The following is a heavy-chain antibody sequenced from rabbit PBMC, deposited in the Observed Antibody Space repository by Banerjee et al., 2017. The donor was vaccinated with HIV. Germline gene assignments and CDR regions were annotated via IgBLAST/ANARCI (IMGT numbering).Heavy chain of an antibody. CDR3: ARGAGSVYYRAMDL. D-gene: IGHD4-2*01. V-gene: IGHV1S45*01. Sequence: QQQLEESGGDLVKPGASLTLTCKASGIDFSSNTMCWVRQAPGKGLEWIGCIYTGDGSTYYASWVNGRFTISKTSSTTVTLQMTSLTAADTATYFCARGAGSVYYRAMDLWGPGTLVTVS. CDR1: GIDFSSNT. CDR2: IYTGDGST. J-gene: IGHJ6*01.